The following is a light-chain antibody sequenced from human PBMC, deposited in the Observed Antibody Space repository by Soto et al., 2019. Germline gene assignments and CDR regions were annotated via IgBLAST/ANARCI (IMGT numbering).Light chain of an antibody. V-gene: IGKV3-20*01. CDR2: DVS. Sequence: EIVLTQSPGTLSLSPGERATLSCRASQSVSSFYVAWNQQKPGQAPRLLIYDVSSSATGIPDRFSGSGSGTAFTLTLSILEPENIGKYYCQQYGRSPTFGHGTKFEIK. J-gene: IGKJ1*01. CDR1: QSVSSFY. CDR3: QQYGRSPT.